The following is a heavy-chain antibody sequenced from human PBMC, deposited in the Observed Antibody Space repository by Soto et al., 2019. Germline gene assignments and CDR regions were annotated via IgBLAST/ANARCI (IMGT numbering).Heavy chain of an antibody. J-gene: IGHJ6*02. D-gene: IGHD1-1*01. CDR3: SKRVNDCDAIHYYYYYALDV. Sequence: EVQLLESGGGLVQPGGSLRLSCAATGFTFKSYDMSWVRQAPGKGLEWVSTISGSGTGTSSANSVKGRFTISRDISKNMLYLQMNSLRAEDTAVYFWSKRVNDCDAIHYYYYYALDVWGQGNTVTVSS. CDR2: ISGSGTGT. CDR1: GFTFKSYD. V-gene: IGHV3-23*01.